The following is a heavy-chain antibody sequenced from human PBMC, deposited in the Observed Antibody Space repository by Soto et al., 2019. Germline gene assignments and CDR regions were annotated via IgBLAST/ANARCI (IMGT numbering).Heavy chain of an antibody. J-gene: IGHJ3*01. CDR1: GFTFSSYA. CDR2: ISGSGGST. Sequence: GGSLRLSCAASGFTFSSYAMSWVRQAPGKGLEWVSAISGSGGSTYYADSVKGRFNISRDNSKNKLYLQMNSLRAEDTVVYYCAKDPKDIVLMVYAGGDWGQGTMVNVSS. D-gene: IGHD2-8*01. V-gene: IGHV3-23*01. CDR3: AKDPKDIVLMVYAGGD.